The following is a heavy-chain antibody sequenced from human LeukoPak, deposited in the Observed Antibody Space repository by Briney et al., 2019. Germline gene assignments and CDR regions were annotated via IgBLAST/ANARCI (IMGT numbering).Heavy chain of an antibody. D-gene: IGHD3-22*01. CDR1: GFTFRKAW. Sequence: GGSLRLSCAASGFTFRKAWMNWVRQAPGKGLEWVSYISSSGSTIYYADSVKGRFTISRDNAKNSLYLQMNSLRAEDTAVYYCAREAVVISTLMVYYGMDVWGQGTTVTVSS. J-gene: IGHJ6*02. CDR3: AREAVVISTLMVYYGMDV. V-gene: IGHV3-48*03. CDR2: ISSSGSTI.